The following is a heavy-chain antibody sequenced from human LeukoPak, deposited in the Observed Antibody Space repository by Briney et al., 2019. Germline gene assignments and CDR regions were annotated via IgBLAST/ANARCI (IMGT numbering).Heavy chain of an antibody. D-gene: IGHD2-15*01. Sequence: GGSLRLSCVVSGLTFSSYGMHWVRQAPGKGLEWVAVISYDGSNKYYAGSVKGRFTISRDNSKNTLYLQMNSLRAEDTAVFYCAKDAPPCSGGSCYSGHYFYGMDVWGKGTTVTVSS. J-gene: IGHJ6*04. CDR3: AKDAPPCSGGSCYSGHYFYGMDV. CDR2: ISYDGSNK. V-gene: IGHV3-30*18. CDR1: GLTFSSYG.